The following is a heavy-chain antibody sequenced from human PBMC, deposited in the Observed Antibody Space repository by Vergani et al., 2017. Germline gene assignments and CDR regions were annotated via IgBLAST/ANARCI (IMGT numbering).Heavy chain of an antibody. CDR3: AKDPSSPTVTSDYYYYYGMDV. J-gene: IGHJ6*02. Sequence: QVQLVESGGGVVQPGRSLRLSCAASGFTFSSYGMHWVRQAPGKVLEWVAVISYDGSNKYYADSVKGRFTISRDNSKNTLYLQMNSLRAEDTAVYYCAKDPSSPTVTSDYYYYYGMDVWGQGTTVTVSS. CDR1: GFTFSSYG. CDR2: ISYDGSNK. V-gene: IGHV3-30*18. D-gene: IGHD4-11*01.